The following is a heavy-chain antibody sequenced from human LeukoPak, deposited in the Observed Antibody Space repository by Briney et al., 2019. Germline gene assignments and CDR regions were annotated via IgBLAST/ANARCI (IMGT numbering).Heavy chain of an antibody. CDR2: IYYSGST. D-gene: IGHD3-22*01. J-gene: IGHJ4*02. CDR3: ARHAAVVVSNFDY. V-gene: IGHV4-59*08. Sequence: SETLSLTCAVYGGSFSNYYWSWIRQPPGKGLEWIGYIYYSGSTNYNPSLKSRVTISVDTSKNQFSLKLSSVTAADTAVYYCARHAAVVVSNFDYWGQGTLVTVSS. CDR1: GGSFSNYY.